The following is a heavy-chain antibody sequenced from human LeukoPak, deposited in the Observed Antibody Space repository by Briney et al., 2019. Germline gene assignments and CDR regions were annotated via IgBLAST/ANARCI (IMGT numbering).Heavy chain of an antibody. CDR3: ARQSSSWYGAFHY. V-gene: IGHV4-61*01. CDR2: IYYSGST. J-gene: IGHJ4*02. Sequence: SETLSLTCTVSGGSVSSGSYYWSWIRQPPGKGLEWIGYIYYSGSTNYNPSLKSRVTISVDTSKNQFSLKLSSVTAADTAVYYCARQSSSWYGAFHYWGQGTLVTVSS. CDR1: GGSVSSGSYY. D-gene: IGHD6-13*01.